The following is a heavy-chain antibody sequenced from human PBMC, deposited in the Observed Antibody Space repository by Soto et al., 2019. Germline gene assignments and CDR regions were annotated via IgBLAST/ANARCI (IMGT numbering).Heavy chain of an antibody. CDR3: ANGRGQNCNFDY. D-gene: IGHD3-10*01. Sequence: EVQLLESGGGSVQPGGSLRLSCAASGFTFSSYAMHWVRRPPGKGLEWVSSISGSGGTAYYADSVKGRFSISRDSLVNTLYRQVNSLRASDTAVYYCANGRGQNCNFDYWGQGTLVTVSP. J-gene: IGHJ4*01. CDR1: GFTFSSYA. V-gene: IGHV3-23*01. CDR2: ISGSGGTA.